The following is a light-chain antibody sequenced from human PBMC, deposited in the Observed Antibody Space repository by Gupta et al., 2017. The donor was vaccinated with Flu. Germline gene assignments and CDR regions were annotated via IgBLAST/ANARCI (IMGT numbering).Light chain of an antibody. CDR3: SSYTSSSTYV. V-gene: IGLV2-18*02. CDR2: EVT. CDR1: SSDIGSYNR. J-gene: IGLJ1*01. Sequence: QSALTQPPSVSGSPGQSVTISSTGTSSDIGSYNRVSWYHQPPGTAPKLMIYEVTYRPSGVPNRFSGSKSGNTASLTISGLQAEDEADYYCSSYTSSSTYVFGTGTRVTVL.